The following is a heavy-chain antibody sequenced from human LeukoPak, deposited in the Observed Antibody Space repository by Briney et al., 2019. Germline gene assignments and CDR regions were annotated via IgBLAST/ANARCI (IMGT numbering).Heavy chain of an antibody. CDR2: INHSGST. CDR1: GGSFSGYY. D-gene: IGHD2-2*01. J-gene: IGHJ4*02. CDR3: ARGGKGYCSSTGCYQHYYFDY. V-gene: IGHV4-34*01. Sequence: SETLSLTCAVYGGSFSGYYWSWIRQPPGKGLEGRGEINHSGSTNYNPSLKSRVTISVDTSKNQFSLKLSSVTAADTAVYYCARGGKGYCSSTGCYQHYYFDYWGQGTLVTVSS.